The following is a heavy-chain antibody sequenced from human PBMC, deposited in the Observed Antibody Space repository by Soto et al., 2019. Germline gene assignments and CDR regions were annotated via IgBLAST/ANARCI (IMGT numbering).Heavy chain of an antibody. CDR1: GYTFTSDG. V-gene: IGHV1-18*04. CDR2: ISAYSDNT. J-gene: IGHJ3*02. CDR3: ARDPGRGSSDVFEI. Sequence: QVQLVQSGAEVKKPGASVKVSCKTSGYTFTSDGISWVRQAPGQGLEWMGWISAYSDNTNYAQELKGRVTMTTDPSTSTAHMELRSLRFDDTAVYYCARDPGRGSSDVFEIWGQGTMVTVSS. D-gene: IGHD1-26*01.